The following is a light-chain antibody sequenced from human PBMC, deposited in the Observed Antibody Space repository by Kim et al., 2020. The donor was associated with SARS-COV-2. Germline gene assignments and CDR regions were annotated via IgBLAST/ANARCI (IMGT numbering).Light chain of an antibody. J-gene: IGKJ4*01. CDR3: QQSFDSAGT. CDR2: GAS. CDR1: QQIRSY. Sequence: ASVGDSVTIPCRASQQIRSYLNWDQHKPGHAPKLLIYGASSLQGGVPSRFSGSGSGTDFSLTISSLQPEDFAIYYCQQSFDSAGTFGGGTKVDIK. V-gene: IGKV1-39*01.